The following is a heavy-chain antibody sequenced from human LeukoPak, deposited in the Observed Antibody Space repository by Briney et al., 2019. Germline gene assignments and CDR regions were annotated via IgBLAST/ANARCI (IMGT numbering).Heavy chain of an antibody. Sequence: GGSLRLSCVASGFSLSGYWMYWVRQAPGKGLMYISRINGDGSTTNYADVVKGRFTMSRDNVKNTLYLQMNSLRVEDTAVYYCARDPRNVGLAPWGQGTLVTVSS. D-gene: IGHD2-15*01. CDR2: INGDGSTT. V-gene: IGHV3-74*01. CDR1: GFSLSGYW. CDR3: ARDPRNVGLAP. J-gene: IGHJ5*02.